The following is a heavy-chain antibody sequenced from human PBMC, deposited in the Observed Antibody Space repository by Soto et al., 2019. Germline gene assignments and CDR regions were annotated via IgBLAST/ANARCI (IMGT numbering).Heavy chain of an antibody. CDR3: ARRGYSSSWYYYYYYGMDV. CDR2: INPSGGSS. V-gene: IGHV1-46*01. D-gene: IGHD6-13*01. CDR1: GYTFTSYY. J-gene: IGHJ6*02. Sequence: ASVKVSCKASGYTFTSYYMHWVRQAPGQGLEWMGIINPSGGSSSYAQKFQGRVTMTRDTSTSTAYMELSSLRSEDTAVYYCARRGYSSSWYYYYYYGMDVWGQGTTVTVSS.